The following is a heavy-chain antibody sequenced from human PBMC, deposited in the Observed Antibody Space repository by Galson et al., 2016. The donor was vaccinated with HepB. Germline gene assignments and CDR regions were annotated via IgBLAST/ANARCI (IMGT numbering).Heavy chain of an antibody. Sequence: PALVKPTQTLTLTCTFSGSSLTTHGVGVGWIRQPPGKALEWLSMIYWDGHERYSPSLKSRLTITKDTSKNQVVLTMTSMDPVDTATYYCANSRRRCQCSGGSSYYFDSWGQGTLVTVSS. CDR2: IYWDGHE. J-gene: IGHJ4*02. CDR1: GSSLTTHGVG. V-gene: IGHV2-5*02. D-gene: IGHD2-15*01. CDR3: ANSRRRCQCSGGSSYYFDS.